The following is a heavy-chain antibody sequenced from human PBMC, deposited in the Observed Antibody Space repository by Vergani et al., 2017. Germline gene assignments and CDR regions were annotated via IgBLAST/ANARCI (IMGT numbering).Heavy chain of an antibody. Sequence: QVQLQQWGAGLLKPSETLSLTCAVYGGSFSGYYWSWIRQPPGKGLEWIGEINHSGSTNYNPSLKSRVTISVDTSKNQFSLKLSSVTAADTAVYYCAREGLGGDYRNDNFDYWGQGTLVTVSS. CDR1: GGSFSGYY. D-gene: IGHD4-17*01. CDR3: AREGLGGDYRNDNFDY. J-gene: IGHJ4*02. CDR2: INHSGST. V-gene: IGHV4-34*01.